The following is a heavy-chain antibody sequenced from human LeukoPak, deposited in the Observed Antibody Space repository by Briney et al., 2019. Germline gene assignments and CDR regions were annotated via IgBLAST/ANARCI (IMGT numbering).Heavy chain of an antibody. CDR3: AREMVGSCSRSTCLNWFDL. V-gene: IGHV4-59*01. CDR1: GGSFSTYY. CDR2: MCYSGIT. D-gene: IGHD2-2*01. J-gene: IGHJ5*02. Sequence: SETLSLTCTVSGGSFSTYYWSWIRQPPGKGLEWIGYMCYSGITKYDPSLKSRVTISVDISKNQFSLKLTSVTAVDTAVYYCAREMVGSCSRSTCLNWFDLWGQGTLVTVSA.